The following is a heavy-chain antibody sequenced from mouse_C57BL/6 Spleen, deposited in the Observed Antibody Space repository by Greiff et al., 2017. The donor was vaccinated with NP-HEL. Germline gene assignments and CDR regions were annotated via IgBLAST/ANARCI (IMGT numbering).Heavy chain of an antibody. CDR3: ARSRGYGTPFAY. CDR2: IDPEDGET. V-gene: IGHV14-2*01. J-gene: IGHJ3*01. D-gene: IGHD1-1*01. CDR1: GFNIKDYY. Sequence: EVKVVESGAELVKPGASVKLSCTASGFNIKDYYMYWVKQRTEQGLEWIGRIDPEDGETKYAPKFQGKATITADTSSNTAYLQLSSLTSEDTAVYYCARSRGYGTPFAYWGQGTLVTVSA.